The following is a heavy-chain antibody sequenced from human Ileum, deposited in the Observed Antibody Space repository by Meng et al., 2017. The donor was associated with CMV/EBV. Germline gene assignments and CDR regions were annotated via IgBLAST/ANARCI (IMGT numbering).Heavy chain of an antibody. CDR3: ARDGLNERYFDY. J-gene: IGHJ4*02. V-gene: IGHV7-4-1*02. Sequence: SCKASGYTFTNYNLILVRPAPGQGPEWMGWINTNTGNPTYARDFTGRFVFSLDTSVSTAYLQISSLKAEDTAVYYCARDGLNERYFDYWGQGTLVTVSS. CDR2: INTNTGNP. CDR1: GYTFTNYN. D-gene: IGHD3-22*01.